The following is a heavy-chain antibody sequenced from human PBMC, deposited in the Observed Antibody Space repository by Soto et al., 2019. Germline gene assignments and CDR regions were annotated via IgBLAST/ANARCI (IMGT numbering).Heavy chain of an antibody. CDR3: ARVERGTATTVVDAFDI. D-gene: IGHD1-1*01. CDR1: GGSVNSGNYY. CDR2: ISHSGGT. Sequence: QVQLQQWGAGLLKPSETLSLTCAVFGGSVNSGNYYWSWIRQPPGKGLEWIGEISHSGGTHFNPSLKSRVTISVDTSKNQFSLKMSSVTAAYTALYYCARVERGTATTVVDAFDIWGPGTMVTVSS. V-gene: IGHV4-34*01. J-gene: IGHJ3*02.